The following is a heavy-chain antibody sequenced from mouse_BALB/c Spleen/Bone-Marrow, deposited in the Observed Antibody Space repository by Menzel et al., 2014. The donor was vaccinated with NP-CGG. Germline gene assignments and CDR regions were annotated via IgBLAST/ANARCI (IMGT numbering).Heavy chain of an antibody. J-gene: IGHJ1*01. CDR1: GFDFSRFW. CDR2: INPDSSTI. CDR3: ARLNYYGNLFV. V-gene: IGHV4-1*02. Sequence: EVQLVESGGGLVQPGGSLKLSCAASGFDFSRFWMSWVRQAPGKGLEWIGEINPDSSTINYTPSLKDKFIISRDNAKHTLYLQMSKVRSEDTALYYCARLNYYGNLFVWGAGTTVTVSS. D-gene: IGHD1-1*01.